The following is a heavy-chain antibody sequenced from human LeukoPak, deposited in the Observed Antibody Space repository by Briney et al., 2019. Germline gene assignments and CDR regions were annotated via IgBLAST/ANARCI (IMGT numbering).Heavy chain of an antibody. Sequence: SETLSLTCAVYGGSFSGYYWSWIRQPPGKGLEWIGEINHSGSTNYNPSLKSRVTISVDTSKNQFSLKLSSVTAADTAVYYCARHLDSGDFWSRYDAFDIWGQGTMVTVSS. V-gene: IGHV4-34*01. CDR2: INHSGST. CDR1: GGSFSGYY. J-gene: IGHJ3*02. CDR3: ARHLDSGDFWSRYDAFDI. D-gene: IGHD3-3*01.